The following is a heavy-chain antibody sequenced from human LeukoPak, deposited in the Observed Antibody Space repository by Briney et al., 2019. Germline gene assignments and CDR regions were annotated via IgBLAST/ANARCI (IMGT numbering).Heavy chain of an antibody. CDR2: IYYSGST. CDR3: ARTSPKNGAFDL. Sequence: SETLSLTCTVSGGSISSGGYYWSWIRQHPGKGLEWIGYIYYSGSTYYNPSLKSRVTISVDTSKNQFSLKLSSVTAADTAVYYCARTSPKNGAFDLWGQGTMVTVSS. CDR1: GGSISSGGYY. J-gene: IGHJ3*01. D-gene: IGHD2-8*01. V-gene: IGHV4-31*03.